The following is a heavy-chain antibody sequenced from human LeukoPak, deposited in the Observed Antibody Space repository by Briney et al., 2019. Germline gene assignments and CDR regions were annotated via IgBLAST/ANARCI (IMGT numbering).Heavy chain of an antibody. D-gene: IGHD3-22*01. CDR1: GGSISSGGYS. J-gene: IGHJ4*02. Sequence: SETLSLTCAVSGGSISSGGYSWSWIRQPPGKGLEWIGSIYHSGSTYYNPSLKSRVTISVDTSKNQFSLKLSSVTAADTAVYYCARDTRYYYDSSGYPYFDYWGQGTLVTVSS. V-gene: IGHV4-30-2*03. CDR2: IYHSGST. CDR3: ARDTRYYYDSSGYPYFDY.